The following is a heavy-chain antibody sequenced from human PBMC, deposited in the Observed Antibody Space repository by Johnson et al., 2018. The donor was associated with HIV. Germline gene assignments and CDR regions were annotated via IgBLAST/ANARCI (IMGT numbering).Heavy chain of an antibody. CDR3: ARYHYYDSRLNDAFDI. D-gene: IGHD3-22*01. CDR1: GFTVSSNY. CDR2: IYSGGNT. J-gene: IGHJ3*02. Sequence: VQLVESGGGLIQPGGSLRLSCAASGFTVSSNYMTWVRQAPGKGLEWVSVIYSGGNTYYADSVKGRFTISRDNSKNTLYLQMNSLRAEDTAVYYCARYHYYDSRLNDAFDIWGQGTMVTVSS. V-gene: IGHV3-53*01.